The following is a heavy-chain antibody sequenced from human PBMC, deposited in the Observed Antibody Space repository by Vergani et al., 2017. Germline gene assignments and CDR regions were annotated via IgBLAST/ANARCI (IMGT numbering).Heavy chain of an antibody. D-gene: IGHD4-17*01. J-gene: IGHJ4*02. CDR3: ARANPTVRSCFDY. CDR1: GGSVSSGSYY. V-gene: IGHV4-61*01. Sequence: QVQLQESGPGLVKPSETLSLTCTVSGGSVSSGSYYWSWIRQPPGKGLEWIGYIYYSGSTNYNPSLKSRVTISVDTSKNQFSLKLSSVTAADTAVYYCARANPTVRSCFDYWGQGTLVTVSS. CDR2: IYYSGST.